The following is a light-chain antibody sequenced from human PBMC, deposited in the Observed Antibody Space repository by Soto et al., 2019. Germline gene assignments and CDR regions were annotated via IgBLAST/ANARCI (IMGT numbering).Light chain of an antibody. CDR2: EVS. CDR1: SSDVGGYKF. V-gene: IGLV2-14*01. Sequence: QSALTQPASVSGSPGQSITISCTGTSSDVGGYKFVSWYQQHPGKAPKLMIYEVSNRPSGVSDRFSGSKSGNTASLTISGLRADDEADYYCSSYTTSSTLEVFGTGTKLTVL. J-gene: IGLJ1*01. CDR3: SSYTTSSTLEV.